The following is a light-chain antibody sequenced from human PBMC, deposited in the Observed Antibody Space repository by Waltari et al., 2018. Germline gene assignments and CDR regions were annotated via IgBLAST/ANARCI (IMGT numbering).Light chain of an antibody. J-gene: IGLJ3*02. V-gene: IGLV1-51*01. Sequence: QSILTQPPSVSAAPGQKVAISCSGSTSNIGNNYVSWYQQLPGTAPKPFIFDNNHRPSGIPDRFSASKSGTSATLVITGLQTGDEADYYCATWDSGLRVVLFGGGTTLTVL. CDR2: DNN. CDR1: TSNIGNNY. CDR3: ATWDSGLRVVL.